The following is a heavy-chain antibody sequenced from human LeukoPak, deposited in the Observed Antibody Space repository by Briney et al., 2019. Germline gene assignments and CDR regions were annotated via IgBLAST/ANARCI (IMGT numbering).Heavy chain of an antibody. V-gene: IGHV3-21*01. J-gene: IGHJ3*02. Sequence: TGGSLRLSCAASGFTFSSYSMNWVRQAPGKGLEWVSSISSSSSYIYYADSVKGRFTISRDNAKNSLYLQMNSLRAEDTAVYYCARAGNHDAFDIWGQGTMVTVSS. D-gene: IGHD1-26*01. CDR3: ARAGNHDAFDI. CDR1: GFTFSSYS. CDR2: ISSSSSYI.